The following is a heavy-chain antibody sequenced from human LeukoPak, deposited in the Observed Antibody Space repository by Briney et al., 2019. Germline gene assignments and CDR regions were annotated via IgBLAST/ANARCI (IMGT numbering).Heavy chain of an antibody. J-gene: IGHJ6*03. CDR3: TRPLGYCSSTSCYTDYYYYMDV. CDR2: IRSKANSYAT. CDR1: GFTFSGSA. V-gene: IGHV3-73*01. D-gene: IGHD2-2*02. Sequence: SGGSLRLSCAASGFTFSGSAMHWVRQASGKGLEWVGRIRSKANSYATAYAASVKGRFTISRDDSKNTAYLQVNSLKTEDTAVYYCTRPLGYCSSTSCYTDYYYYMDVWGKGTTVTVSS.